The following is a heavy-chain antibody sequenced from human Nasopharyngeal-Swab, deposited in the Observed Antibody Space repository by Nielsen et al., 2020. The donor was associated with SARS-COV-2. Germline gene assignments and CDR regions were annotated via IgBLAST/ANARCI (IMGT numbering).Heavy chain of an antibody. CDR2: ISGSGGNT. CDR3: ADPPFSEY. V-gene: IGHV3-23*01. CDR1: GFTFSSYT. Sequence: GESLKISCAASGFTFSSYTMSWVRQAPGKGPEWVSAISGSGGNTYYADSVKGRFTISRDNSKNTVYLQMNSLRAEDTAVYYCADPPFSEYWGQGTLVTVSS. J-gene: IGHJ4*02.